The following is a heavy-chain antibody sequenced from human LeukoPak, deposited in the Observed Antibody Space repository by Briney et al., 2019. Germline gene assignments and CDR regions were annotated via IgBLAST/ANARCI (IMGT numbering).Heavy chain of an antibody. J-gene: IGHJ4*02. V-gene: IGHV3-9*01. D-gene: IGHD2-2*02. CDR3: AKDYCSSTSCYIDY. Sequence: PGGSLRLSCAASGFTFDDYAMHWVRQAPGKGLEWVPGISWNSGSIGYADSVKGRFTISRDNAKNSLYLQMNSLRAEDTALYYCAKDYCSSTSCYIDYWGQGTLVTVSS. CDR1: GFTFDDYA. CDR2: ISWNSGSI.